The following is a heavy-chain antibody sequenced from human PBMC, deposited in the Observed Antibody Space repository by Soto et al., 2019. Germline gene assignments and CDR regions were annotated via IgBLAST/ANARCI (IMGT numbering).Heavy chain of an antibody. CDR3: ARVVGSSVVVVPAAIVNYFDY. V-gene: IGHV4-34*01. Sequence: SETLSLTCAVYGESFSGYYWSWIRQPPGKGLEWIGEINHSGSTNYNPSLKSRVTISVDTSKNQFSLKLSSVTAADTAVYYCARVVGSSVVVVPAAIVNYFDYWGQGTLVTVSS. CDR2: INHSGST. CDR1: GESFSGYY. J-gene: IGHJ4*02. D-gene: IGHD2-2*02.